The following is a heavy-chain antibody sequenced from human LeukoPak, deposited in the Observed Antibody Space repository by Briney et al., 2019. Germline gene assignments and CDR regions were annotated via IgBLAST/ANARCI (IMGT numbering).Heavy chain of an antibody. Sequence: SVKVSCKASGGTFISYAISWVRQAPGQGLEWMGGIIPIFGTANYAQKFQGRVTITADESTSTAYMELSSLRSEDTAVYYCARARYCSSTSCYSDPHYFDYWGQGTLVTVSS. J-gene: IGHJ4*02. CDR2: IIPIFGTA. CDR1: GGTFISYA. V-gene: IGHV1-69*01. D-gene: IGHD2-2*01. CDR3: ARARYCSSTSCYSDPHYFDY.